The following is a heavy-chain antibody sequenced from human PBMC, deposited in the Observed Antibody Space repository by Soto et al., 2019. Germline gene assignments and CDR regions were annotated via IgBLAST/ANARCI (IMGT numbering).Heavy chain of an antibody. Sequence: QVQLQQWGAGLLKPSETLSLTCAVYGGSLSGYYWSWIRQPPGKGLEWIGEISHSGSTNYNPTLKSRVTISIDMSKNQFSLKLSSVTASDTAVYYCARVERPHVFFRKNWFDPWGQGTLVTVSS. CDR1: GGSLSGYY. V-gene: IGHV4-34*01. CDR2: ISHSGST. D-gene: IGHD2-21*01. J-gene: IGHJ5*02. CDR3: ARVERPHVFFRKNWFDP.